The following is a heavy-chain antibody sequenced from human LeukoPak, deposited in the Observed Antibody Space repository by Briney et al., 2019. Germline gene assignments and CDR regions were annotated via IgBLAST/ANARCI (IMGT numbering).Heavy chain of an antibody. J-gene: IGHJ4*02. V-gene: IGHV4-39*07. CDR2: IYYSGNT. D-gene: IGHD2-21*01. CDR1: GGSISSTSYY. Sequence: SETLSLTCTVSGGSISSTSYYWGWIRQPPGKGLEWIGSIYYSGNTYYNPSLKSRVTMSVDTSKNQFSLKLSSVTAADTAIYYCARVVGNTNFDSWGQGALVTVSS. CDR3: ARVVGNTNFDS.